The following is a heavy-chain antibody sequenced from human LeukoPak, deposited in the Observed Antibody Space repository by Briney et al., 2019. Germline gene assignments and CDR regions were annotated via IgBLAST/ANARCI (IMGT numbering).Heavy chain of an antibody. CDR2: IYYSGST. D-gene: IGHD2-2*02. Sequence: SQTLSLTCTVSGGSISSGGYYWSWIRQHPGKGLEWIGYIYYSGSTYYNPSLKSRVTISVDTSKNQFSLKLSSVTAADTAVYYCARAPVVDCSSTSCYTPGFDYWGQGTLVTVSS. CDR1: GGSISSGGYY. CDR3: ARAPVVDCSSTSCYTPGFDY. J-gene: IGHJ4*02. V-gene: IGHV4-31*03.